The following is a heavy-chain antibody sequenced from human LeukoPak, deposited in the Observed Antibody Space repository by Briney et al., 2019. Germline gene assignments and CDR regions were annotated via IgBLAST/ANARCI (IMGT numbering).Heavy chain of an antibody. V-gene: IGHV3-23*01. CDR1: GFTFSSYV. CDR2: NTGSGDRT. CDR3: AKDHLYCGGDCHPFDY. Sequence: PGGSLRLSCAASGFTFSSYVMSWVPQAPGKGPEWVAANTGSGDRTFYADSVKGRFTISRDNFKHTLYLQMNSLRAEDTAVYYCAKDHLYCGGDCHPFDYWGQGILVTVSS. D-gene: IGHD2-21*02. J-gene: IGHJ4*02.